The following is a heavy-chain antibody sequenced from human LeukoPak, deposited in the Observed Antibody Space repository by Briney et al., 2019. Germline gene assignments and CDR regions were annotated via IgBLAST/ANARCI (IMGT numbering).Heavy chain of an antibody. D-gene: IGHD2-8*02. CDR1: GVTLSAVF. V-gene: IGHV3-72*01. J-gene: IGHJ4*02. CDR3: ATLYYHGGVYLPFEF. CDR2: TRTRAHGYSA. Sequence: PGRSLRLSSAASGVTLSAVFVDWVRQAPGQGLEWIGYTRTRAHGYSAEYVTSVKGRFTMSVDASENSVYLQMNSLRAEDTAVYYCATLYYHGGVYLPFEFWGQGTLVTVSS.